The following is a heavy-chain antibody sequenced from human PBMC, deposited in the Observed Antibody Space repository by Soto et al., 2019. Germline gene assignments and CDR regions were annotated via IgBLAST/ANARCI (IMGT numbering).Heavy chain of an antibody. J-gene: IGHJ4*02. Sequence: EVQLVESGGGLVKPGGSLRLSCAASGITFIYAWMDWVRQAQGKRLEWVGRIKSQAGGGTIDYAAPVKGRFTISRDDSKNTVYLQMDSLKTEDTAVYYCTHVVSVAHPYSYFWGQGTLATVSS. V-gene: IGHV3-15*07. CDR3: THVVSVAHPYSYF. D-gene: IGHD2-15*01. CDR2: IKSQAGGGTI. CDR1: GITFIYAW.